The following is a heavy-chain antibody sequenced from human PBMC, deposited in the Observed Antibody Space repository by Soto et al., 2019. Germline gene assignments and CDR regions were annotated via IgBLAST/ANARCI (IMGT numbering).Heavy chain of an antibody. V-gene: IGHV3-11*06. CDR1: GFTFSDYY. J-gene: IGHJ4*02. Sequence: GGSLRLSCAASGFTFSDYYVSWIRQAPGKGLEWVSYISSSSSYTNYADSVKGRFTIYRDNAKNALYLQMNSLRAEATSVYYCAREAVPDYWGQGTLVTVSS. CDR3: AREAVPDY. D-gene: IGHD2-2*01. CDR2: ISSSSSYT.